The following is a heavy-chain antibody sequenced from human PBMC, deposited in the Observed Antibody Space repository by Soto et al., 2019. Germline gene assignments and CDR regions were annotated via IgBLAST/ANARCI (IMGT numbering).Heavy chain of an antibody. CDR1: GFTFRNYV. Sequence: EVQLLESGGGVVRPGGSLRLSCAASGFTFRNYVMSWVRQAPGKGLQWVSAIRATGGQTFYADSVKGRFTISRDNSKNMLYLQSNSLRVEDTALSFCAQDRGWGVVSPSHDSWCQGTLVTVST. D-gene: IGHD2-21*01. CDR2: IRATGGQT. CDR3: AQDRGWGVVSPSHDS. V-gene: IGHV3-23*01. J-gene: IGHJ5*01.